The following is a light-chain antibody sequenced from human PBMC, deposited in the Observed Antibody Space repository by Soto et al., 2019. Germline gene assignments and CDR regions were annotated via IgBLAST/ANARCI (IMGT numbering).Light chain of an antibody. CDR2: GAS. CDR1: QSVSSSY. V-gene: IGKV3-20*01. Sequence: EIVLTQSPGTLSLSPGEGATLSCRASQSVSSSYLAWYQQKPGQAPRLLIYGASSRATGIPDRFSGSGSGTDFPLTISRLEPEDFAIYYCQQYGSSSSTFGQGTKLEIK. J-gene: IGKJ2*01. CDR3: QQYGSSSST.